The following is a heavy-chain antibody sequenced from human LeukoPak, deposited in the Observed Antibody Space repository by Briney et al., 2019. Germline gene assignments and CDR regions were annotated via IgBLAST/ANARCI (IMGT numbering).Heavy chain of an antibody. CDR2: ISSSSSYI. J-gene: IGHJ4*02. CDR3: ARDGRGDWDFDY. D-gene: IGHD1-1*01. V-gene: IGHV3-21*01. CDR1: GFTFSSYS. Sequence: PGGSLRLSCAASGFTFSSYSMNWVRQAPGNGLEWVSSISSSSSYIYYADSVKGRFTISRDNAKNSLYLQMNSLRAEDTAVYYCARDGRGDWDFDYWGQGTLVTVSS.